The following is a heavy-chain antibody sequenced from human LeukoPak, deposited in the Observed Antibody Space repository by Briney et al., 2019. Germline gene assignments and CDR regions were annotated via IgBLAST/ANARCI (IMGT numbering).Heavy chain of an antibody. CDR1: GFTLSNDW. D-gene: IGHD4-11*01. V-gene: IGHV3-15*01. Sequence: NPGGSLRLSCADSGFTLSNDWMSWVRQATGKGLEWVGRIKSKTYSKTTDYAAPVKGRFTISRDDSKNTLYLQMNSLKTEDTAVYYCTRGDQSVTWGQGTLVTVSS. CDR2: IKSKTYSKTT. CDR3: TRGDQSVT. J-gene: IGHJ5*02.